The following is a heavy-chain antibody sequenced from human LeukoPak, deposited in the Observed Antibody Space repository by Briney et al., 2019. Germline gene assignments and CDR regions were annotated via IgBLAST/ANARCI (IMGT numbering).Heavy chain of an antibody. D-gene: IGHD6-6*01. CDR1: GYTFTSYY. CDR3: AREDSSSFLDY. Sequence: ASVKVSCKASGYTFTSYYMHWVRQAPGQEIEWMGIINPSGGSTSYAQKFQGRVTMTRDTSTSTVYMELSSLRSEDTAVYYCAREDSSSFLDYWGQGTLVTVSS. J-gene: IGHJ4*02. V-gene: IGHV1-46*01. CDR2: INPSGGST.